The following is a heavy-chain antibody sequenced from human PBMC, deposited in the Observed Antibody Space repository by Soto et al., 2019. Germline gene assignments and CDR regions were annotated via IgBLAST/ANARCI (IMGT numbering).Heavy chain of an antibody. J-gene: IGHJ4*02. CDR1: GFPFDDYA. V-gene: IGHV3-9*01. D-gene: IGHD3-22*01. CDR3: AKGAHYYDSSGYYASDY. Sequence: EVQLVESGGGLVQPGRSLRLSCAASGFPFDDYAMHWVRQVPGKGLEWVSGISWNSGSIGYADSVKGRFTISRDNAKNSLYLQMNSLRAEDTALYYCAKGAHYYDSSGYYASDYWGQGTLVTVSS. CDR2: ISWNSGSI.